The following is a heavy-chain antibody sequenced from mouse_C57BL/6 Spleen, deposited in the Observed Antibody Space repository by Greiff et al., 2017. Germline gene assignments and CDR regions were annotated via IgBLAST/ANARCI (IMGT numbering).Heavy chain of an antibody. CDR3: AREGYYYGSSYVDY. CDR1: GYTFTSYW. D-gene: IGHD1-1*01. V-gene: IGHV1-55*01. J-gene: IGHJ2*01. Sequence: QVQLKQPGAELVKPGASVKMSCKASGYTFTSYWITWVKQRPGQGLEWIGDIYPGSGSTNYNEKFKSKATLTVDTSSSTAYMQLSSLTSEDSAVYYCAREGYYYGSSYVDYWGQGTTLTVSS. CDR2: IYPGSGST.